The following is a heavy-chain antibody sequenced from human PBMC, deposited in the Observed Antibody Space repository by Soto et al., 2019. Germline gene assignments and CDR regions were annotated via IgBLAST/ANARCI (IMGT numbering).Heavy chain of an antibody. Sequence: GGSLRLSCAASGFTFDDYAMHWVRQAPGKGLEWVSGISWNSGSIGYADSVKGPFTISRDNAKNSLYLQMYSLRAEDTALYYCAKGQDGSGSWDYYYVMDVWGQGTTVTVSS. CDR2: ISWNSGSI. D-gene: IGHD3-10*01. CDR3: AKGQDGSGSWDYYYVMDV. J-gene: IGHJ6*02. V-gene: IGHV3-9*01. CDR1: GFTFDDYA.